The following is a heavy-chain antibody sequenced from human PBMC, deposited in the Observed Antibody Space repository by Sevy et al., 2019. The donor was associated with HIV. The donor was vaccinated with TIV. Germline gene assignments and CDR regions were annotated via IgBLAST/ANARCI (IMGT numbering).Heavy chain of an antibody. CDR3: ARDRRAYFHKSGYLISDAFDV. CDR2: ITWNGDNI. D-gene: IGHD5-12*01. J-gene: IGHJ3*01. V-gene: IGHV3-20*04. CDR1: GFSFDDYT. Sequence: GGSLRLSCAASGFSFDDYTMNWVRQAPGKGLEWVSGITWNGDNIVYAESVKGRFTVSRDNDKTSLFLQMDSLRAEDTAVYYCARDRRAYFHKSGYLISDAFDVWGQGTLVTVSS.